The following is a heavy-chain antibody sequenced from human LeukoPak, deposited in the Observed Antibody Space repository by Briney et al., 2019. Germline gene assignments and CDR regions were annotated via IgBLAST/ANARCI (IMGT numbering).Heavy chain of an antibody. CDR2: FDPEDGET. CDR1: GYTFTGYH. J-gene: IGHJ4*02. V-gene: IGHV1-24*01. CDR3: ATVPWNYPFDY. D-gene: IGHD1-7*01. Sequence: ASVKVSCKASGYTFTGYHMHWVRLAPGKGLEWMGGFDPEDGETIYAQKFQGRVTMTEDTSTDTAYMELSSLRSEDTAVYYCATVPWNYPFDYWGQGTLVTVSS.